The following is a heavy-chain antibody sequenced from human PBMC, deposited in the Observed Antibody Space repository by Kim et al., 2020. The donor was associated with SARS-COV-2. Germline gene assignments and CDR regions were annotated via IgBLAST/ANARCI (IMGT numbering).Heavy chain of an antibody. J-gene: IGHJ3*02. V-gene: IGHV3-30-3*01. CDR1: GFTFSSYA. CDR2: ISYDGSNK. D-gene: IGHD6-13*01. Sequence: GGSLRLSCAASGFTFSSYAMHWVRQAPGKGLEWVAVISYDGSNKYYADSVEGRFTISRDNSKNTLYLQMNSLSAEDTAVYYCARGLAAAGFDAFDIWGQGTMVTVSS. CDR3: ARGLAAAGFDAFDI.